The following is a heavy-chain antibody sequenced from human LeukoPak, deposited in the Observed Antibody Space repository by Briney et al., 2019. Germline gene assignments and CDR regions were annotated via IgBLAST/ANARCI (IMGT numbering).Heavy chain of an antibody. V-gene: IGHV5-51*01. Sequence: GESLKISCKGSGYSFTSYWIGWVREMPGKGLEWMGIIYPGDSDTRYSPSFQGQVTISADKSISTAYLQWSSLKASDTAMYYCAKGLLWFGELVPYYFDYWGQGTLVTVSS. J-gene: IGHJ4*02. D-gene: IGHD3-10*01. CDR2: IYPGDSDT. CDR1: GYSFTSYW. CDR3: AKGLLWFGELVPYYFDY.